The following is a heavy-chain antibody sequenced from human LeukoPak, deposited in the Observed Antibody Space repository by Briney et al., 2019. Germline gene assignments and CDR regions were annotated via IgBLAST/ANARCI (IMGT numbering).Heavy chain of an antibody. D-gene: IGHD2-2*01. V-gene: IGHV3-7*04. Sequence: GGSLRLSCAASGFTFSSYWMSWVRQAPGKGLEWVADIKQDGSETYYVDSVKGRFTISRDNAKNSLYLEMNSVRADETAVYYCARGESQLSFDIWGQGTMVTVSS. CDR2: IKQDGSET. CDR3: ARGESQLSFDI. CDR1: GFTFSSYW. J-gene: IGHJ3*02.